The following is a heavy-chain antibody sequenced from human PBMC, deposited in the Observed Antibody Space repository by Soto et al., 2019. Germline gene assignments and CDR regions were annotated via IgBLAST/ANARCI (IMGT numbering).Heavy chain of an antibody. J-gene: IGHJ4*02. V-gene: IGHV3-49*05. CDR3: TRVSEVPRTRNDY. D-gene: IGHD6-25*01. CDR2: IRSKAYGGTT. Sequence: EVQLVESGGGLVKPGRSLRLSCTASGFTFGDYAMSWFRQAPGKGLEWVGFIRSKAYGGTTEYAASVRGKFTISRDDSKSIAYLQMNSLKTEDTAVYYCTRVSEVPRTRNDYWGQGTLVTVSS. CDR1: GFTFGDYA.